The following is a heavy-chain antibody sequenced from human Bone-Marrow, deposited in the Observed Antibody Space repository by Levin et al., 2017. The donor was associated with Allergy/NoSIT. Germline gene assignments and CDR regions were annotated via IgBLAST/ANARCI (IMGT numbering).Heavy chain of an antibody. CDR2: ISSSSSYI. J-gene: IGHJ4*02. CDR3: ARDLDLGRGWSGADY. CDR1: GFTFSSYS. Sequence: GESLKISCAASGFTFSSYSMNWVRQAPGKGLEWVSSISSSSSYIYYADSVKGRFTISRDNAKNSLYLQMNSLRAEDTAVYYCARDLDLGRGWSGADYWGQGTLVTVSS. D-gene: IGHD3/OR15-3a*01. V-gene: IGHV3-21*01.